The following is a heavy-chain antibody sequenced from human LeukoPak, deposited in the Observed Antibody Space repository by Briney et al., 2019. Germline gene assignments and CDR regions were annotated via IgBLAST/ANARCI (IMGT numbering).Heavy chain of an antibody. CDR2: ISSSSSTI. CDR1: GFTFVSYN. Sequence: GGSLRLSCVASGFTFVSYNMNWVRQAPGKGLEWVSYISSSSSTIYYADSVKGRFTISRDNAKNSLYLQMNSLRAEDTAVYYCARDKGYSGSSKGFDYWGQGTLVTVSS. CDR3: ARDKGYSGSSKGFDY. J-gene: IGHJ4*02. V-gene: IGHV3-48*04. D-gene: IGHD1-26*01.